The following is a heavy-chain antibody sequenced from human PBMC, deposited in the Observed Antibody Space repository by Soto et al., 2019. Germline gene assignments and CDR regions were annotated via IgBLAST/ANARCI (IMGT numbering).Heavy chain of an antibody. Sequence: GGSLRPSCAASGFTFSNAWMSWVRQAPGKGLEWVGRIKSKTDGGTTDYAAPVKGRFTISRDDSKNTLYLQMNSLKTEDTAVYYCTTILRFLEVPGALYYSYGMDVWGQGTTVTVSS. D-gene: IGHD3-3*01. J-gene: IGHJ6*02. CDR3: TTILRFLEVPGALYYSYGMDV. CDR1: GFTFSNAW. CDR2: IKSKTDGGTT. V-gene: IGHV3-15*07.